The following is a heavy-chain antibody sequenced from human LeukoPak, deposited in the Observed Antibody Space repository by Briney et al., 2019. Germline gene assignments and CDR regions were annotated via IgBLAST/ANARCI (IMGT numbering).Heavy chain of an antibody. Sequence: SVKVSCKASGGTFSSYAISWVRQAPGQGLEWMGGIIPIFGTANYAQKFQGRVTITADESTSTAYMELSSLRSEDTAVYYCAGVVVVAAPSYYFDYWGQGTLVTVSS. CDR2: IIPIFGTA. J-gene: IGHJ4*02. D-gene: IGHD2-15*01. CDR1: GGTFSSYA. CDR3: AGVVVVAAPSYYFDY. V-gene: IGHV1-69*13.